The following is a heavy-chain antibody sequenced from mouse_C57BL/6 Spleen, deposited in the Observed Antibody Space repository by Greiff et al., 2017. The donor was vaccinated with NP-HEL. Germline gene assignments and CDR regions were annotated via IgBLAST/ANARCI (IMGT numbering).Heavy chain of an antibody. CDR2: IDPETGGT. CDR1: GYTFTDYE. J-gene: IGHJ3*01. D-gene: IGHD1-1*01. CDR3: TSHYYGSSYGAY. V-gene: IGHV1-15*01. Sequence: QVQLKQSGAELVRPGASVTLSCKASGYTFTDYEMHWVKQTPVHGLEWIGAIDPETGGTAYNQKFKGKAILTADKSSSTAYMELRSLTSEDSAVYYCTSHYYGSSYGAYWGQGTLVTVSA.